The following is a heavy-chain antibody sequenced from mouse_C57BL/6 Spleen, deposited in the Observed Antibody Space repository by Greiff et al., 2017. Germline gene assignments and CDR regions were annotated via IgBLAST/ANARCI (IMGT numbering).Heavy chain of an antibody. CDR2: IYPGDGDT. V-gene: IGHV1-80*01. D-gene: IGHD2-4*01. Sequence: QVQLKESGAELVKPGASVKISCKASGYAFSSYWMNWVKQRPGKGLEWIGQIYPGDGDTNYNGKFKGKATLTADKSSSPAYMQLSSLTSEDSAVYFCARSTIYYDYDGGFAYWGQGTLVTVSA. CDR1: GYAFSSYW. J-gene: IGHJ3*01. CDR3: ARSTIYYDYDGGFAY.